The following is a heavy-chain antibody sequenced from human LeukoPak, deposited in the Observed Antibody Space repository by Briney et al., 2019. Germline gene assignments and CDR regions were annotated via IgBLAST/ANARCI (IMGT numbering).Heavy chain of an antibody. V-gene: IGHV1-2*02. J-gene: IGHJ4*02. CDR3: ARERDEFDY. CDR1: GYTFTVYY. Sequence: ASVKVSCKASGYTFTVYYMHWVRQSPGQGLEWMEWINLHSGVTNYAQNFQGRVTMTRDTSISTAYMELTSLRSDDTAIYYCARERDEFDYWGQGTLVTVSS. CDR2: INLHSGVT.